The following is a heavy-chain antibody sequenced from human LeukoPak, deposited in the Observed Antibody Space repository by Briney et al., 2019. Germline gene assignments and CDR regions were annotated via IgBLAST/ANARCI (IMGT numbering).Heavy chain of an antibody. CDR3: ARDTTDHYYDSSGYTSY. Sequence: ASVKVSCKASGGTFSSYAISWVRQAPGQGLEWMGRIIPILGIANYAQKFQGRVTITADKSTSTAYMELSSLRSEDTAVYDCARDTTDHYYDSSGYTSYWGQGTLVTVSS. J-gene: IGHJ4*02. CDR1: GGTFSSYA. CDR2: IIPILGIA. V-gene: IGHV1-69*04. D-gene: IGHD3-22*01.